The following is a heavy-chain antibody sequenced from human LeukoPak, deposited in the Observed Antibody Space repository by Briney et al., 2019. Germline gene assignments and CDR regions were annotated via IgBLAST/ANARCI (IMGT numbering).Heavy chain of an antibody. J-gene: IGHJ4*02. CDR1: GGTFSSYA. CDR2: IIPIFGTA. V-gene: IGHV1-69*13. CDR3: ARDRGDGYPNGFDY. D-gene: IGHD5-24*01. Sequence: SVTVSCKASGGTFSSYAISWVRQAPGQGLEWMGGIIPIFGTANYAQKFQGRVTITADESTSTAYMELSSLRSEDTAVYYCARDRGDGYPNGFDYWGQGTLVTVSS.